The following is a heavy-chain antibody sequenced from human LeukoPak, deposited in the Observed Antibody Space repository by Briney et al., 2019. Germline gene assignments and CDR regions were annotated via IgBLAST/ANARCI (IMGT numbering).Heavy chain of an antibody. D-gene: IGHD4-17*01. CDR2: ISYDGSNK. Sequence: PGRSLRLSCAASGFTFSSYAMHWVRQAPGKGLEWVAVISYDGSNKYYADSVKGRFTISRDNSKDTLYLQMNSLRAEGTAVYYCASPPEATVTLGWGQGTLVTVSS. CDR1: GFTFSSYA. V-gene: IGHV3-30-3*01. J-gene: IGHJ4*02. CDR3: ASPPEATVTLG.